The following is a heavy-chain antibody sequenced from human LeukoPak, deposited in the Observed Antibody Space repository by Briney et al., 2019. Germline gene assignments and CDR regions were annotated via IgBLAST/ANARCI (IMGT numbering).Heavy chain of an antibody. J-gene: IGHJ4*02. V-gene: IGHV3-74*01. CDR1: GFTFSDYW. D-gene: IGHD3-22*01. Sequence: GGSLRLSCAASGFTFSDYWIHWVRQAPGKGLVWVSRINTDGSITNYADSVKGRFSISRDNAKNTLYLQMSSLRAEDTAVYYCARETYYYDSSGYYSVWGQGTLVTVSS. CDR3: ARETYYYDSSGYYSV. CDR2: INTDGSIT.